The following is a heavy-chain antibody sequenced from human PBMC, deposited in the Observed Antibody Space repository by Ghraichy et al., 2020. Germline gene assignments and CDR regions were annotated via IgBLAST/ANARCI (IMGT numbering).Heavy chain of an antibody. Sequence: SETLSLTCAVSGYSISSGYYWGWIRQPPGKGLEWIASIYHSGSMYDNPSLKSRVTISVDTSKNQFSLKLSSVTAADTAVYYCARDDSSGLLVAFDTWGQGTMVTVSS. D-gene: IGHD3-22*01. V-gene: IGHV4-38-2*02. CDR2: IYHSGSM. CDR3: ARDDSSGLLVAFDT. CDR1: GYSISSGYY. J-gene: IGHJ3*02.